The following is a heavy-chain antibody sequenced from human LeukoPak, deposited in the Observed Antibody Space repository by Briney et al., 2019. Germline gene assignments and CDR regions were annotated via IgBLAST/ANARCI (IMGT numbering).Heavy chain of an antibody. CDR3: ARESCSGGSCYSAAFDI. CDR1: GFTFSTYS. CDR2: ITSSSDYI. J-gene: IGHJ3*02. D-gene: IGHD2-15*01. V-gene: IGHV3-21*01. Sequence: SPGGSLRLSCAASGFTFSTYSMNWFFQAPGKGLEWVSSITSSSDYIYYADSVKGRFTISRDNAKNSLYLQMNSLRAEDTAVYYCARESCSGGSCYSAAFDIWGQGTMVTVSS.